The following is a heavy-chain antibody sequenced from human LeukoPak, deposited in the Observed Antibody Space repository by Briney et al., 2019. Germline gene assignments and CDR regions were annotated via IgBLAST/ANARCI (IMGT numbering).Heavy chain of an antibody. Sequence: SETLSLTCTVSGSSISSYYWSWIRQPPGKGLEWIGYIYYSGSTNYNPSLKSRVTISVDTSKNQFSLKLSSVTAVDTAVYYCARGVRYFDLWGRGTLVTVSS. J-gene: IGHJ2*01. CDR2: IYYSGST. D-gene: IGHD3-10*01. V-gene: IGHV4-59*01. CDR3: ARGVRYFDL. CDR1: GSSISSYY.